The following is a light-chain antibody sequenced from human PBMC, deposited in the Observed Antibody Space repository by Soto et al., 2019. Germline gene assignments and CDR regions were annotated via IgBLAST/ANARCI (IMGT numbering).Light chain of an antibody. CDR1: QSVSSSN. CDR2: DAS. J-gene: IGKJ1*01. Sequence: IVLTQSTGTLSLSPEERATLSCIASQSVSSSNLDWYQKKPGQAPRLLIYDASTMATGFPARFSGSGYGTELTLTISSMQHEDFAVYYCQQFHSWTRTFGQGTKVDIK. CDR3: QQFHSWTRT. V-gene: IGKV3-15*01.